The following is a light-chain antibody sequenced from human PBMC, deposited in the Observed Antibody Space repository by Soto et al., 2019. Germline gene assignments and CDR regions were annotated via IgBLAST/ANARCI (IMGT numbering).Light chain of an antibody. CDR3: QQYYSTPPL. Sequence: DIVMTQSPDSLAVSLGERATINCKSSQSVLYSSNNKNYLAWYQQKPGQPPKLLIYWASTRESGVPDRFSGSGSGTDFTLTISSLQAEDVAFYYCQQYYSTPPLFGQGTKLEIK. V-gene: IGKV4-1*01. CDR2: WAS. CDR1: QSVLYSSNNKNY. J-gene: IGKJ2*01.